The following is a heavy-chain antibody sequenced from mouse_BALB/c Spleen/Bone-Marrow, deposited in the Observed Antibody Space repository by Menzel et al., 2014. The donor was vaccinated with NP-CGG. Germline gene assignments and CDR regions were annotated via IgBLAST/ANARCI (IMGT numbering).Heavy chain of an antibody. CDR1: GYTFTSYW. CDR2: IYPGDGDT. CDR3: ASWRYYFDY. J-gene: IGHJ2*01. Sequence: QVQLKESGAELARPGASVKLSCKASGYTFTSYWMQWVKQRPGQGLEWIGAIYPGDGDTRYTQKFKGKATLTADKSSSTAYMQLSSLASDDSAVYYCASWRYYFDYWGQGTTHTVSS. V-gene: IGHV1-87*01.